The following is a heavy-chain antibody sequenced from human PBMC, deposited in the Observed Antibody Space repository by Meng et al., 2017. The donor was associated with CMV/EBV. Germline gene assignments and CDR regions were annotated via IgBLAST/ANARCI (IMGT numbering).Heavy chain of an antibody. CDR2: ISSSSSTI. CDR1: GFTFSSYS. D-gene: IGHD3-3*01. Sequence: GGSLRLSCAASGFTFSSYSMNWVRQAPGKGLEWVSYISSSSSTIYYADSVKGRFTISRDNAKNSLYLQMNSLRAEDTAVYYCARGIERFLEWFHYGMDVWGQGTTVTSP. J-gene: IGHJ6*02. V-gene: IGHV3-48*04. CDR3: ARGIERFLEWFHYGMDV.